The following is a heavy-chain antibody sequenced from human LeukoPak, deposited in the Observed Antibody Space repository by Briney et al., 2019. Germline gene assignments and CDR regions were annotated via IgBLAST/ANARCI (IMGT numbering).Heavy chain of an antibody. D-gene: IGHD6-13*01. CDR1: GGSFSGYY. CDR2: INHSGST. V-gene: IGHV4-34*01. CDR3: ARAIWGIAASQVDY. J-gene: IGHJ4*02. Sequence: SETLSLTCAVYGGSFSGYYWSWIRQPPGKGLEWIGEINHSGSTNYNPSLKCRVTISVDTSKNQFSLKLSSVTAADTAVYYCARAIWGIAASQVDYWGQGTLVTVSS.